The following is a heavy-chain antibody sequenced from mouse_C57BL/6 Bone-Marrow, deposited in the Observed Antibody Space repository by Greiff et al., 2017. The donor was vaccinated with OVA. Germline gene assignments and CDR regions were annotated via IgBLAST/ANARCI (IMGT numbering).Heavy chain of an antibody. D-gene: IGHD1-1*01. V-gene: IGHV1-52*01. CDR1: GYTFTSYW. CDR2: IDPSDSET. Sequence: QVQLQQPGAELVRPGSSVKLSCKASGYTFTSYWMHWVKQRPIQGLEWIGNIDPSDSETHYNQKFKDKATLTVDKSSSTAYMQLSSLTSEDSAVDYCARGGYGSSSAWFAYWGQGTLVTVSA. CDR3: ARGGYGSSSAWFAY. J-gene: IGHJ3*01.